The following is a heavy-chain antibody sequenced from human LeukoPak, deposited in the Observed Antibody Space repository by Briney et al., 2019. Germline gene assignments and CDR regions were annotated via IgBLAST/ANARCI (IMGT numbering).Heavy chain of an antibody. CDR1: GYTFTNYG. CDR2: ISAYNGNT. V-gene: IGHV1-18*01. CDR3: AREVDYDILTGYKTVGNWFDP. Sequence: ASVKVSCKASGYTFTNYGINWVRQAPGQGLEWMGWISAYNGNTNYAQELQGRIIMTTDTSTSTAYMELGSLRSDDTAVYYCAREVDYDILTGYKTVGNWFDPWGQGTLVTVSS. J-gene: IGHJ5*02. D-gene: IGHD3-9*01.